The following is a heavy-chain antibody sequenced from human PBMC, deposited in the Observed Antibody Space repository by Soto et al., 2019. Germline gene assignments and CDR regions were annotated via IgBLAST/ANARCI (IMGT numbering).Heavy chain of an antibody. J-gene: IGHJ5*01. CDR2: ISGSGGST. CDR3: AEGRGRGYDWFDS. CDR1: GFTFSSYA. D-gene: IGHD5-12*01. Sequence: EVQLLESGGGLVQPGGSLRLSCAASGFTFSSYAMSWVRQAPGKGLEWVSAISGSGGSTFYADSVKGRFTISRDTSKNTLFLQMNSLRAEGTAVYYCAEGRGRGYDWFDSWGQGTLVTVSS. V-gene: IGHV3-23*01.